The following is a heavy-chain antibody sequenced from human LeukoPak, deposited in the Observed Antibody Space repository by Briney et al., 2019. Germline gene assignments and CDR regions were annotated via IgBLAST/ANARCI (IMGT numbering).Heavy chain of an antibody. D-gene: IGHD2-15*01. CDR3: AKRGVVIRAVLVVGFHKEAYYFDS. CDR2: ISGSGGST. V-gene: IGHV3-23*01. CDR1: GFTFSSYA. J-gene: IGHJ4*02. Sequence: PGGSLRLSCAASGFTFSSYAMSWVRQAPGKGLEWVSAISGSGGSTNYADSVKGRFTISRDNPKNTLYLQMNSLRSEDTAVYFCAKRGVVIRAVLVVGFHKEAYYFDSWGQGALVTVSS.